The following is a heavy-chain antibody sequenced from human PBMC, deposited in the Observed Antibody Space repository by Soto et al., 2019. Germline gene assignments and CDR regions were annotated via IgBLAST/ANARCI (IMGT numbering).Heavy chain of an antibody. D-gene: IGHD3-10*01. CDR2: IYYSGTT. CDR1: GGSIDSAY. V-gene: IGHV4-59*01. CDR3: ARASYYRYYFGD. Sequence: PSETLSLTCTVSGGSIDSAYWSWVRQLPGKGLEWIGYIYYSGTTNSNPSLKSRVTISLDMSQNQFSLKLSSVTAADTAVYYCARASYYRYYFGDWGQGTLVTVS. J-gene: IGHJ4*02.